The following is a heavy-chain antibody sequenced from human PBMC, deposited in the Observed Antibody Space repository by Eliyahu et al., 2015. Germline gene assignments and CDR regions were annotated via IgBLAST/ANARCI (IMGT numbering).Heavy chain of an antibody. V-gene: IGHV4-34*01. J-gene: IGHJ4*02. CDR1: GGSFSGYY. D-gene: IGHD3-3*01. CDR2: INPSGST. CDR3: ARKPIFGVVTPRRYLDY. Sequence: QVQLQQWGAGLLKPSETLSLTCAVYGGSFSGYYWXWIRQPPGKGLEWIGEINPSGSTNYNPSLKSRVTISVDTSKNQFSLKLSSVTAADTAVYYCARKPIFGVVTPRRYLDYWGQGTLVTVSS.